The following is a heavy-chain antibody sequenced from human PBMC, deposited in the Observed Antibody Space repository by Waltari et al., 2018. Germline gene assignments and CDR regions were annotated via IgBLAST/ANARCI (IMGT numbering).Heavy chain of an antibody. CDR2: INPNSGGT. Sequence: QVQLVQSGAEVKKPGASVRVSCKASGYTFSVYYIHWMRQAPGQGLEWMGWINPNSGGTNYAQKFQGRVTMTRDTSITTAYMELNSLTSDDTAVYYCAREGTIDEFDYWGQGTLVTVSS. D-gene: IGHD3-10*01. J-gene: IGHJ4*02. V-gene: IGHV1-2*02. CDR1: GYTFSVYY. CDR3: AREGTIDEFDY.